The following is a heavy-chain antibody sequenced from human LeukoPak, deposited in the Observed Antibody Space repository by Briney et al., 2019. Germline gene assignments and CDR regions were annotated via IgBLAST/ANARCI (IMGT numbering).Heavy chain of an antibody. CDR1: GGSISSYY. CDR2: IYYSGST. Sequence: SETLSLTCTVSGGSISSYYWSWIRQPPGKGLGWIGYIYYSGSTNYNPSLKGRVTISVDTSKNQFSLKLSSVTAADTAVYYCARDLSLVGATPLGNYYGMDVWGQGTTVTVSS. J-gene: IGHJ6*02. CDR3: ARDLSLVGATPLGNYYGMDV. D-gene: IGHD1-26*01. V-gene: IGHV4-59*01.